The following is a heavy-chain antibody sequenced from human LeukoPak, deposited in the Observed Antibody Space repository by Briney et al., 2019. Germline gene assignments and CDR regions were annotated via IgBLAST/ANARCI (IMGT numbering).Heavy chain of an antibody. V-gene: IGHV4-39*01. J-gene: IGHJ4*02. CDR1: VVSISSRVYY. CDR2: ISSSGSP. Sequence: SETLSLTCTVSVVSISSRVYYWGWIREPPGKGLEWVGAISSSGSPYYNPSLKSRVTISVDQSKNQFSLKLTSVTAADTAVYYCARRTSNPVGAIDYWGQGALVTVSS. D-gene: IGHD1-26*01. CDR3: ARRTSNPVGAIDY.